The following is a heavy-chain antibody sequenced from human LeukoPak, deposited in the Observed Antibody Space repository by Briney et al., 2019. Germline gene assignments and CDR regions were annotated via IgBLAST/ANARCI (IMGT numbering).Heavy chain of an antibody. J-gene: IGHJ5*02. CDR3: ATDSEESGYDANWFDP. V-gene: IGHV1-24*01. D-gene: IGHD5-12*01. CDR1: GYTLTELS. CDR2: FDPEDGET. Sequence: ASVKVSCKVSGYTLTELSMHWVRQAPGKGLEWMGGFDPEDGETIYAQKFQGRVTMTEDTSTDTAYMELSSLRSEDTAVYYCATDSEESGYDANWFDPWGQGTLVTVSS.